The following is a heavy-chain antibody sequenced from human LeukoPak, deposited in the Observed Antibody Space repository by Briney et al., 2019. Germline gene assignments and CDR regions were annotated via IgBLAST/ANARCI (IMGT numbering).Heavy chain of an antibody. Sequence: GESLKISCKASGYTFTSSGISWVRQAPGQGLEWMGWISTYTGYSKYAQNLQGRVTMTADTSTSTAYMELSSLRSDDTAVYYCAKNSSGGYSDYWGQGTLVTVSS. CDR1: GYTFTSSG. J-gene: IGHJ4*02. V-gene: IGHV1-18*01. D-gene: IGHD6-19*01. CDR3: AKNSSGGYSDY. CDR2: ISTYTGYS.